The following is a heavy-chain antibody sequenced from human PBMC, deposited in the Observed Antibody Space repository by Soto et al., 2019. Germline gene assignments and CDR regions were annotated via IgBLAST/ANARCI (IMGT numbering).Heavy chain of an antibody. CDR2: IIPIFGTA. CDR3: AILARRGSSGWHYYYYGMDV. V-gene: IGHV1-69*06. J-gene: IGHJ6*02. D-gene: IGHD6-19*01. CDR1: GGTFSSYA. Sequence: GASVKVSCKASGGTFSSYAISWVRQAPGQGLEWMGGIIPIFGTANYAQKFQGRVTITADKSTSTAYMELSSLRSEDTAVYYCAILARRGSSGWHYYYYGMDVWGQGTTVTVSS.